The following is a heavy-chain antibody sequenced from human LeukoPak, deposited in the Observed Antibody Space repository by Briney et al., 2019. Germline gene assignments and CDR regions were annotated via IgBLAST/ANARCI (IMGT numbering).Heavy chain of an antibody. J-gene: IGHJ4*02. Sequence: QPGGSLRLSCAASGFTFSNYEMNWVRQAPGKGLEWVSYISGSGSTMYYTDSVKGRFTISRDNAKNSLYLQMNSLRAEDTAVYYCARMVDYGDQNFDYWGQGTLVTVSS. CDR3: ARMVDYGDQNFDY. D-gene: IGHD4-17*01. CDR2: ISGSGSTM. CDR1: GFTFSNYE. V-gene: IGHV3-48*03.